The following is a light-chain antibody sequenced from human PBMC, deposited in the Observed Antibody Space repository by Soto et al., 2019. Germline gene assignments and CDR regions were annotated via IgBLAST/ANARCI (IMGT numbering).Light chain of an antibody. Sequence: DIQPTRTPSTLSASVGDEVTITGRASQTMSSWLAWYQRKAGRATKLLIYAASRLQAGVPLRFSGGGSGTDFTLNISELEAEELATYYCQQHNSFPLTFGRGTKLDIK. J-gene: IGKJ3*01. CDR3: QQHNSFPLT. V-gene: IGKV1-12*01. CDR2: AAS. CDR1: QTMSSW.